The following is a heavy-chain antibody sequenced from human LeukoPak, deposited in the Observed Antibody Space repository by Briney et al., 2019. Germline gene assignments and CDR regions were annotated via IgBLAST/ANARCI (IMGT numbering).Heavy chain of an antibody. CDR1: GGTFSRYA. Sequence: SVKVSCKASGGTFSRYAISWVRQAPGQGLEWMGRTIPVLGIANYAQKFQGRVTITADKSTNSAHMELSSLRSEDTAVYYCARELFQPREDYSGSGSSYYYYYNMDVWGQGTTVTVSS. V-gene: IGHV1-69*04. CDR2: TIPVLGIA. J-gene: IGHJ6*02. D-gene: IGHD3-10*01. CDR3: ARELFQPREDYSGSGSSYYYYYNMDV.